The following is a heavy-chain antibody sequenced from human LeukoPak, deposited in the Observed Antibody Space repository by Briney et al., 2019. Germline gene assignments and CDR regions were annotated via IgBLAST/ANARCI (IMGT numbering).Heavy chain of an antibody. CDR3: ARDGRAYCSGDCYSDLEY. CDR1: GFTFSSYW. Sequence: PGGSLRLSCVASGFTFSSYWMSWVRQAPGKGLEWVANIKQDGSEKYYVDSVKGRFTISRDNAKNSLYLQMNSLRVEDTAVYYCARDGRAYCSGDCYSDLEYWGQGILVTVSS. V-gene: IGHV3-7*01. D-gene: IGHD2-21*02. CDR2: IKQDGSEK. J-gene: IGHJ4*02.